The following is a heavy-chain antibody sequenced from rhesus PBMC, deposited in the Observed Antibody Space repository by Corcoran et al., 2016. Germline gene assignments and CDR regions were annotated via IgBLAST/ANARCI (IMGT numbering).Heavy chain of an antibody. Sequence: QVQLQESGPGLVKPSETLSLTCAVSGYSISSGYGWSWIRQSPGKGLEWIGYIGGRSGRTNDNPSLKSRVTMSKDTSKNQFSLKVSSVTGADTAVYYGARGAAAGTGSDYWGQGVLVTVSA. V-gene: IGHV4-127*01. CDR1: GYSISSGYG. J-gene: IGHJ4*01. D-gene: IGHD6-25*01. CDR3: ARGAAAGTGSDY. CDR2: IGGRSGRT.